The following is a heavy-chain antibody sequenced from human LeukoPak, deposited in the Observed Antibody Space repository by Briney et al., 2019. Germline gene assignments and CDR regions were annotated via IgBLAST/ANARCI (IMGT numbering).Heavy chain of an antibody. J-gene: IGHJ3*02. Sequence: GASVKVSCKVSGYTLTELSMHWVRQAPGKGLEWMGGFDPEDGETIYAQKFQGRVTMTEDTSTDTAYMELSSLRSEDTAVYYCATNSPYYYGSGSSGAFYIWAKGQWSPSLQ. D-gene: IGHD3-10*01. CDR2: FDPEDGET. CDR1: GYTLTELS. CDR3: ATNSPYYYGSGSSGAFYI. V-gene: IGHV1-24*01.